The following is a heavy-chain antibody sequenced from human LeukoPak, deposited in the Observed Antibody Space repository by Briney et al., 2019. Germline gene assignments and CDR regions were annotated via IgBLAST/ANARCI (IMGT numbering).Heavy chain of an antibody. V-gene: IGHV1-2*02. CDR1: GYTFTAYY. Sequence: GASVKVSCKSSGYTFTAYYMHWVRQAPGQGLEWMGWINPNSGGTNYAQKFQGRVTMTRDTSISTAYMELSSLRSDDTAVYYCARDGDAGAFDIWGQGTMVTVSS. D-gene: IGHD7-27*01. CDR2: INPNSGGT. J-gene: IGHJ3*02. CDR3: ARDGDAGAFDI.